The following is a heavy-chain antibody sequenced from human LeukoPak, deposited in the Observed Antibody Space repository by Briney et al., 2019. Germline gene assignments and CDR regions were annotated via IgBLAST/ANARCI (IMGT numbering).Heavy chain of an antibody. D-gene: IGHD3-22*01. CDR3: AKETTYYYDSDAFDI. CDR1: GFTSSSYG. Sequence: GGTLRLSCAASGFTSSSYGMSWVRQAPGKGLEWVSAISGSGGSTYYAGSVKGRFTISRDNSKNTLYLQMNSLRAEDTAVYYCAKETTYYYDSDAFDIWGQGTMVTVSS. V-gene: IGHV3-23*01. J-gene: IGHJ3*02. CDR2: ISGSGGST.